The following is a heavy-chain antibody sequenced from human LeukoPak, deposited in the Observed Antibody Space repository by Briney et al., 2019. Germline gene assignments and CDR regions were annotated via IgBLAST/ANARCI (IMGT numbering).Heavy chain of an antibody. J-gene: IGHJ4*02. D-gene: IGHD3-22*01. CDR3: ARVRADSSGYYVFDY. CDR2: IKSKTDGGTT. Sequence: GGSLRLSCAASGFTFSNAWMNWVRQAPGKGLEWVGRIKSKTDGGTTDYAAPVKGRFTISRDDSKNTLYLQMNSLRTEDTAVYYCARVRADSSGYYVFDYWGQGTLVTVSS. CDR1: GFTFSNAW. V-gene: IGHV3-15*07.